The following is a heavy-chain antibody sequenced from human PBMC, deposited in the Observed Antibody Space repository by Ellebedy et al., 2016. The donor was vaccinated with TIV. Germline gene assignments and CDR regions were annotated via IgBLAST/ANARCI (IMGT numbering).Heavy chain of an antibody. V-gene: IGHV3-7*01. CDR3: VRLYTYGLHY. CDR1: GSIFGSYW. J-gene: IGHJ4*02. Sequence: GESLKISCVVSGSIFGSYWMGWVRQAPGMGLEWVATIKQDGSEKYYVDSVKVRFTISRDNANNSLYLQMNSLRVEDTAVYYCVRLYTYGLHYWGQGTLVTVSS. D-gene: IGHD5-18*01. CDR2: IKQDGSEK.